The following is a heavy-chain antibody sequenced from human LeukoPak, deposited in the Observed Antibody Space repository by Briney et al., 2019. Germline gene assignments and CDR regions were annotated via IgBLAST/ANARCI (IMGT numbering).Heavy chain of an antibody. Sequence: GGALRLSCAASGFTFSSYSMNWVRRAPGKGPEWVSYISSSSSTIYYADSVKGRFTISRDNAKNSLYLQMNSLRAEDTAVYYCARDPDYYYFDYWGQGTLVTVSS. D-gene: IGHD4-11*01. CDR2: ISSSSSTI. CDR3: ARDPDYYYFDY. V-gene: IGHV3-48*01. J-gene: IGHJ4*02. CDR1: GFTFSSYS.